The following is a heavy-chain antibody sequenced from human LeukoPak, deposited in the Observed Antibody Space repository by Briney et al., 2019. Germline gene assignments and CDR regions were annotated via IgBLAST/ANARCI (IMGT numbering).Heavy chain of an antibody. CDR2: INPSGGST. D-gene: IGHD3-10*01. CDR3: ARDRGGGILDY. J-gene: IGHJ4*02. Sequence: GASVKVSCKASGYTFTSYYMHWVRQAPGQGLEWVGIINPSGGSTSYAQKFQGRVTMTRDTSTSTVYMELSSLRSEDTAVYYCARDRGGGILDYWGQGTLVTVSS. CDR1: GYTFTSYY. V-gene: IGHV1-46*01.